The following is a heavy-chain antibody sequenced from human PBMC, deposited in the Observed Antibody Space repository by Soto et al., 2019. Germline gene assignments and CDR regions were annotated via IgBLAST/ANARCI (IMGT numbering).Heavy chain of an antibody. D-gene: IGHD6-25*01. CDR2: INAGNGNT. J-gene: IGHJ4*02. V-gene: IGHV1-3*01. CDR1: GYTFTSYA. Sequence: GASVKVSCKASGYTFTSYAMHWVRQAPGQRLEWMGWINAGNGNTKYSQKFQGRFTISRDNSKNTLYLQMNSLRAEDTAVYYCARAPSWTAGPFDYWGQGTLVTVSS. CDR3: ARAPSWTAGPFDY.